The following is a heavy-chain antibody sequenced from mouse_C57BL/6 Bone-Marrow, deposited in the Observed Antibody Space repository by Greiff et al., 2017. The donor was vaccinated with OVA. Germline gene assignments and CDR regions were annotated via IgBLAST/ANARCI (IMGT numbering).Heavy chain of an antibody. CDR1: GYTFTDYY. J-gene: IGHJ1*03. V-gene: IGHV1-26*01. D-gene: IGHD1-1*02. CDR2: INPNNGGT. Sequence: EVQLQQSGPELVKPGASVKISCKASGYTFTDYYMNWVKQSHGKSLEWIGDINPNNGGTSYNQKFKGKATLTVDKSSSTAYMELRSLTSEDSAVYYCAREGWDWYFDVGGTGTTVTVSS. CDR3: AREGWDWYFDV.